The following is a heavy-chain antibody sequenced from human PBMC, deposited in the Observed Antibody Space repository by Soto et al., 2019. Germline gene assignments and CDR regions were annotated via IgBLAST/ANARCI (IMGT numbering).Heavy chain of an antibody. CDR3: ARDGLLTNYFDY. CDR1: GFTFSSYG. D-gene: IGHD2-21*02. CDR2: ISYDGSNK. J-gene: IGHJ4*02. V-gene: IGHV3-30*03. Sequence: GGSLRLSCAASGFTFSSYGMHWVRQAPGKGLEWVAVISYDGSNKYYADSVKGRFTISRDNSKNTLYLQMNSLRAEDTAVYYCARDGLLTNYFDYWGQGTLVTVSS.